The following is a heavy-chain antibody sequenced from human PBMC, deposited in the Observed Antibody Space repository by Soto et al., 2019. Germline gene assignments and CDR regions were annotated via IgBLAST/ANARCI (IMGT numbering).Heavy chain of an antibody. J-gene: IGHJ4*02. D-gene: IGHD3-10*01. CDR1: GYTFTSYG. V-gene: IGHV1-18*04. Sequence: ASVKVSCKASGYTFTSYGISWVRQAPGQGLEWMGWISAYNGNTNYAQKLQGRVTMTTDTSTSTAYMELRSLRSDDTAVYYCARDAYYGSGSYYLTSPTRSNYFDYWGQGTLVTVSS. CDR3: ARDAYYGSGSYYLTSPTRSNYFDY. CDR2: ISAYNGNT.